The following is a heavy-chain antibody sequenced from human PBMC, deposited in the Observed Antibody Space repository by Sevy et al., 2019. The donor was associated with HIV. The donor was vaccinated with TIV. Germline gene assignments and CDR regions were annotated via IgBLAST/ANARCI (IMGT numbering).Heavy chain of an antibody. J-gene: IGHJ6*02. V-gene: IGHV1-69*04. CDR3: ARVKYSSGSMDV. CDR2: IIPNLGIA. CDR1: GGTFSSYA. Sequence: ASVKVSCKASGGTFSSYAISWVRQAPGQGLEWMGRIIPNLGIANYAQKFQGRVTITADKSTSTAYMELSSLRSEDTAVYYCARVKYSSGSMDVWGQGTTVTVSS. D-gene: IGHD6-19*01.